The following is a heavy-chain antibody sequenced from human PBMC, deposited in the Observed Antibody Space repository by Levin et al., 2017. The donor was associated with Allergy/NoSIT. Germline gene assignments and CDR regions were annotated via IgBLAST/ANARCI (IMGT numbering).Heavy chain of an antibody. CDR1: GYTFTGYY. CDR3: AARAPARELLLGFDY. D-gene: IGHD1-26*01. Sequence: VASVKVSCKASGYTFTGYYMHWVRQAPGQGLEWMGWINPNSGGTNYAQKFQGRVTMTRDTSISTAYMELSRLRSDDTAVYYCAARAPARELLLGFDYWGQGTLVTVSS. V-gene: IGHV1-2*02. CDR2: INPNSGGT. J-gene: IGHJ4*02.